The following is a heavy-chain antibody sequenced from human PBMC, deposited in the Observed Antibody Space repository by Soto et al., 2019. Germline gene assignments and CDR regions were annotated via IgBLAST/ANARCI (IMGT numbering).Heavy chain of an antibody. J-gene: IGHJ6*02. CDR1: GYTFTSYG. CDR3: ARVFPAYDFWSGYYPYYYYYGMDV. Sequence: RASVKVSCKASGYTFTSYGISWVRQAPGQGLEWMGWISAYNGNTNYAQKLQGRVTMTTDTSTSTAYMELRSLRSDDTAVYYCARVFPAYDFWSGYYPYYYYYGMDVWGQGTTVTVSS. D-gene: IGHD3-3*01. CDR2: ISAYNGNT. V-gene: IGHV1-18*04.